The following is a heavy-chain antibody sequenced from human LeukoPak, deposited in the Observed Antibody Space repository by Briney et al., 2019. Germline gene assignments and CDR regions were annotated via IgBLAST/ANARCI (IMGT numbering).Heavy chain of an antibody. Sequence: ASVKASCKASGYTFTGYYMYWVRQAPGQGLEWMGWINPNSGGTNYAQKFQGRVTMTRDTSISTAYMELSRLSSDDTAVYYCARDLPTIPKLLWFGEARDDAFDIWGQGTMVTVSS. CDR2: INPNSGGT. V-gene: IGHV1-2*02. D-gene: IGHD3-10*01. J-gene: IGHJ3*02. CDR3: ARDLPTIPKLLWFGEARDDAFDI. CDR1: GYTFTGYY.